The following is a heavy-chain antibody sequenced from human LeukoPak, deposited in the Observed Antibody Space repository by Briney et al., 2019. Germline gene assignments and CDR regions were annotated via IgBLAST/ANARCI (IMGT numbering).Heavy chain of an antibody. J-gene: IGHJ6*02. CDR3: ARHSAYDFWSGYYYYGMDV. V-gene: IGHV4-59*08. D-gene: IGHD3-3*01. CDR2: IYYSGST. CDR1: GGSISSYY. Sequence: SETLSLTCTVSGGSISSYYWSWIRQPPGKGLEWIGYIYYSGSTNYNPSLKSRVTISVDTSRNQFSLKLSSVTAADTAVYYCARHSAYDFWSGYYYYGMDVWGQGTTVTVSS.